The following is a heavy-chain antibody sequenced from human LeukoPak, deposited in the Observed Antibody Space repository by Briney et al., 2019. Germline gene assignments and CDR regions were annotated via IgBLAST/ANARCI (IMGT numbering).Heavy chain of an antibody. J-gene: IGHJ4*02. CDR1: GFTFSNYS. D-gene: IGHD3-22*01. V-gene: IGHV3-48*01. Sequence: GGSLRLSCAASGFTFSNYSMNWVRQAPGKGLEWVSYIRSDGSTIYYADSVKGRFSISRDNAKNSLYLQMNSLRAEDTAVYYYARRAYYSDSSGYRHFDYWGQGTLVTVSS. CDR2: IRSDGSTI. CDR3: ARRAYYSDSSGYRHFDY.